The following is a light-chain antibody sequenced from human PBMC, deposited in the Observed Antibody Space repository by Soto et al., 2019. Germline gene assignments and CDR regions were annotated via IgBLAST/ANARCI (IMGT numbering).Light chain of an antibody. V-gene: IGKV1-5*01. CDR1: QSISRW. Sequence: IQMTQSPSTLSSSVGDRVTLTCRASQSISRWLDWYQQKPGKAPKLRIYDASSLESGVPSRLSGSGSGTEFTLTISSLQPDDSATYYCQQYNKYWTFGQGTKVDIK. CDR2: DAS. CDR3: QQYNKYWT. J-gene: IGKJ1*01.